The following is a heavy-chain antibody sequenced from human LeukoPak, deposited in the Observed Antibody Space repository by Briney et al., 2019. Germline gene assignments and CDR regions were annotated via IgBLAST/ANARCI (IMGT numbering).Heavy chain of an antibody. Sequence: SGTLSLTCAVSGGSISSSNWWSWVRQPPGKGLEWIGEIYHSGSTNYNPSLKSRVTMSVDTSKNQFSLKLSSVTAADTAVYYCARHANPHYYGSGLFDYWGQGTLVTVSS. CDR3: ARHANPHYYGSGLFDY. V-gene: IGHV4-4*02. CDR2: IYHSGST. J-gene: IGHJ4*02. D-gene: IGHD3-10*01. CDR1: GGSISSSNW.